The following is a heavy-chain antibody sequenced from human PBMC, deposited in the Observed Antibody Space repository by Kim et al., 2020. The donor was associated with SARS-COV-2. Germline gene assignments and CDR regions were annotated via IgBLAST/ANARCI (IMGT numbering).Heavy chain of an antibody. D-gene: IGHD6-13*01. Sequence: SETLSLTCAVYGGSFSGYYWSWIRQPPGKGLEWIGEINHSGSTNYNPSLKSRVTISVDTSKNQFSLKLSSVTAADTAVYYCARAIAAAGTWDWFDPWGQGTLVTVSS. J-gene: IGHJ5*02. CDR3: ARAIAAAGTWDWFDP. CDR1: GGSFSGYY. V-gene: IGHV4-34*01. CDR2: INHSGST.